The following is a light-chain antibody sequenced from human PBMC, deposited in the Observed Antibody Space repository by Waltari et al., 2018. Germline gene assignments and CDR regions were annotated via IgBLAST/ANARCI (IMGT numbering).Light chain of an antibody. J-gene: IGLJ1*01. CDR3: YSTTDNNLGV. Sequence: SSELTQPSSVSVSPGQTARITCSGDMLPKKYTRWFQQKQGQAHVLVLYQDSARPSGIPERFSGSSSGTTVTLTISGAQVEDEADYYCYSTTDNNLGVFGPGTRVTVL. V-gene: IGLV3-27*01. CDR2: QDS. CDR1: MLPKKY.